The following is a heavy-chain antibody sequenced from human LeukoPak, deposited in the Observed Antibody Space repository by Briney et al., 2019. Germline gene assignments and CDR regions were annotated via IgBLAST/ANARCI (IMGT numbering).Heavy chain of an antibody. D-gene: IGHD5-18*01. CDR3: ARVGTSRGYSYGTHFDY. V-gene: IGHV1-2*02. Sequence: GASVKLSCKASGYTFTGNYMHWVRHAPGQGLEWMGCINPNSGGTNYAQKFQSRVTMTRDTSISTAYSELSRLRSDDTAVYYCARVGTSRGYSYGTHFDYWGQGSLVTVS. CDR1: GYTFTGNY. J-gene: IGHJ4*02. CDR2: INPNSGGT.